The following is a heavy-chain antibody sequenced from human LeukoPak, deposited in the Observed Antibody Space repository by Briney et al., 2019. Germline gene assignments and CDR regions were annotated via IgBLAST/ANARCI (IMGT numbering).Heavy chain of an antibody. CDR2: INPDGGST. Sequence: ASVKVSCKASGYTFTSYWIQWVRQAPGQGLEWMRLINPDGGSTAYAHRFQGRVTMTRDTSTSTVYMDLSSLRSEDTAVYYCARAPRNSSTMLDYWGQGTLVTVSS. D-gene: IGHD6-13*01. CDR3: ARAPRNSSTMLDY. J-gene: IGHJ4*02. CDR1: GYTFTSYW. V-gene: IGHV1-46*01.